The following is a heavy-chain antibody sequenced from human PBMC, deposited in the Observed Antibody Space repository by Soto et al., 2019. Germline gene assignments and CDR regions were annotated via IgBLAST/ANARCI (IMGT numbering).Heavy chain of an antibody. D-gene: IGHD6-13*01. CDR1: GGSINSDDSF. J-gene: IGHJ5*02. V-gene: IGHV4-39*07. Sequence: PSETLSLTCSVSGGSINSDDSFWGWVRQSPGKGLEWIGSLYYSGSTNYNPSLKSRVTISVDKSKNQFSLKLSSVTAADTAVYYCARDIAAAGTWWFDPWGQGTLVTVSS. CDR2: LYYSGST. CDR3: ARDIAAAGTWWFDP.